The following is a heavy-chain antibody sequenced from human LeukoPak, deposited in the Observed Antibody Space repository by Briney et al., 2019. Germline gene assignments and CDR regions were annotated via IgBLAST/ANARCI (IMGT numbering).Heavy chain of an antibody. Sequence: PSETLSLTCTVSGGSISSYYWSWLRQPPGKGLEWIGYIYYSGSTNYNPSLKSRVTISVDTSKNQFSLKLSSVTAADTAVYYCARGVAVPINWFDPWGQGTLVTVSS. D-gene: IGHD6-19*01. V-gene: IGHV4-59*01. CDR2: IYYSGST. CDR1: GGSISSYY. CDR3: ARGVAVPINWFDP. J-gene: IGHJ5*02.